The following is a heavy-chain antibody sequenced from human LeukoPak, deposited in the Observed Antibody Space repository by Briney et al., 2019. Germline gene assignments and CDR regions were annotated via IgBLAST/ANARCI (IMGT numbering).Heavy chain of an antibody. V-gene: IGHV3-23*01. CDR2: ISGSGGST. J-gene: IGHJ5*02. Sequence: PGGSLRPSCAASGFTFSSYAMSWVRQAPGKGLEWVSAISGSGGSTYYADSVKGRFTISRDNSKNTLYLQMNSLRAEDTAVYYCAKDHYYDSSGYSNWFDPWGQGTLVTVSS. CDR3: AKDHYYDSSGYSNWFDP. CDR1: GFTFSSYA. D-gene: IGHD3-22*01.